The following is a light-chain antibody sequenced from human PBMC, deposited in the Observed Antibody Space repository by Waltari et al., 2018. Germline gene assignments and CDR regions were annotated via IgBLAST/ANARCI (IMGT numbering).Light chain of an antibody. J-gene: IGLJ3*02. V-gene: IGLV8-61*01. CDR3: ALYMGSGSWV. Sequence: QTVVTQEPSLSVSPGGTVTLTCALSSGSLSTTSYATWYQQTPGQAPRALVYKANARSSGVPERFSGSILGNTAALTITGAQADDGSDYYCALYMGSGSWVFGGGTRLTVL. CDR1: SGSLSTTSY. CDR2: KAN.